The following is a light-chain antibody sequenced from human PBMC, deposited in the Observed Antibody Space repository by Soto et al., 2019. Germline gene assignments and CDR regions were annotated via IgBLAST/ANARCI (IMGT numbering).Light chain of an antibody. J-gene: IGKJ1*01. V-gene: IGKV3-20*01. Sequence: EIVLTQSPGTLSLSPVERATLSFRASQSVSNNYLAWYQQKPGQAPRLLIYGASSRATGIPDGFSGSGSGTDFTLTISRLEPEDFAVYYCQQYGSSPWTFGQGTKVDIK. CDR3: QQYGSSPWT. CDR1: QSVSNNY. CDR2: GAS.